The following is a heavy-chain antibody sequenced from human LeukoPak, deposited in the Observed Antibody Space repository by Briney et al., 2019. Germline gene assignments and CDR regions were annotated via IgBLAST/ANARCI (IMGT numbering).Heavy chain of an antibody. Sequence: GGSLRLSCAASGFTFSSYAMSWVRQAPGKGLEWVSAISGSGGSTYYADSVKGRFTISRDNSKNTLYLQMNSLRAEDTAVYYCAKGQKGSGGYSYWYFDYWGQGTLVTVSS. J-gene: IGHJ4*02. CDR2: ISGSGGST. CDR1: GFTFSSYA. CDR3: AKGQKGSGGYSYWYFDY. D-gene: IGHD5-18*01. V-gene: IGHV3-23*01.